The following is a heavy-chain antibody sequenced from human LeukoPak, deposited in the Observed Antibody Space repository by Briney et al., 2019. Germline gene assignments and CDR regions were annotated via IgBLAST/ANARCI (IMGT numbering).Heavy chain of an antibody. V-gene: IGHV3-7*01. J-gene: IGHJ6*03. CDR2: IKQDGSEK. CDR3: ARAKAAIVVVIGNYMDV. CDR1: GFTFSSYW. D-gene: IGHD3-22*01. Sequence: GGSLRLSCAASGFTFSSYWRNWVRQAPGKGLEWVANIKQDGSEKYYVDSVKGRFTISRDNAKNSLYLQMNSLRAEDTAVYYCARAKAAIVVVIGNYMDVWGKGTTVTVSS.